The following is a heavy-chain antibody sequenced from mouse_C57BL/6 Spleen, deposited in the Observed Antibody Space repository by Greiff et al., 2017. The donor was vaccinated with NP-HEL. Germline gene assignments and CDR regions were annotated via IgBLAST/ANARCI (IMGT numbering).Heavy chain of an antibody. CDR1: GYTFTSYW. Sequence: QVQLQQPGAELVRPGSSVKLSCKASGYTFTSYWMDWVKQRPGQGLEWIGNIYPSDSETHYNQKFKDKATLTVDKSSSTAYMQLSSLTSEDSAVYDCARGAQLGRGYFDVWGTGTTVTVSS. CDR3: ARGAQLGRGYFDV. J-gene: IGHJ1*03. CDR2: IYPSDSET. V-gene: IGHV1-61*01. D-gene: IGHD4-1*02.